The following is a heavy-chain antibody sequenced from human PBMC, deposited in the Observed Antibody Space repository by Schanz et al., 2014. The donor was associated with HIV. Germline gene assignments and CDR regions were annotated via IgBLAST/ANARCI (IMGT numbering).Heavy chain of an antibody. Sequence: QVQLVQSGAEVKKPGSSVKVFCRASGGTFINYAFSWVRQAPGQGLEWVGWISTYNGNTNYAQKVQGRVTLTTDTSTSTAYMELSSLRSEDTAVYYCARDSPVAAGTLDYWGQGTLVTVSS. CDR2: ISTYNGNT. J-gene: IGHJ4*02. CDR3: ARDSPVAAGTLDY. D-gene: IGHD6-13*01. V-gene: IGHV1-18*01. CDR1: GGTFINYA.